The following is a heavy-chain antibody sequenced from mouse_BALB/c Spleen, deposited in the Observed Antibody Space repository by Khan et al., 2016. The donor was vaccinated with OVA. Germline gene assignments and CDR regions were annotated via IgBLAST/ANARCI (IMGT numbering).Heavy chain of an antibody. D-gene: IGHD3-2*02. CDR1: GYAFTNYL. CDR2: INPGSGGT. J-gene: IGHJ3*01. CDR3: SRSGYGFGAY. V-gene: IGHV1-54*01. Sequence: VQLQESGAELVRPGTSVKVSCKASGYAFTNYLIEWVKQRPGQGLEWIGAINPGSGGTNYNEKFKDKATLTADKSSSTAYMQLSSLTSDDSAVYFCSRSGYGFGAYWGPGTLVTVSA.